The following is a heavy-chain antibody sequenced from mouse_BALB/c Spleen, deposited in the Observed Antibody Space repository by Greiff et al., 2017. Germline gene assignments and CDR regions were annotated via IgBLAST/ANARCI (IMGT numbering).Heavy chain of an antibody. V-gene: IGHV1-87*01. D-gene: IGHD2-3*01. CDR2: IYPGNGDT. Sequence: QVQLQQSGTVLARPGASVKMSCKASGYTFTSYWMHWVKQRPGQGLEWIGAIYPGNGDTSYNQKFKGKATLTADKSSSTAYMQLSSLTSEDSAVYYCARSDGYYDAMDYWGQGTSVTVSS. CDR1: GYTFTSYW. J-gene: IGHJ4*01. CDR3: ARSDGYYDAMDY.